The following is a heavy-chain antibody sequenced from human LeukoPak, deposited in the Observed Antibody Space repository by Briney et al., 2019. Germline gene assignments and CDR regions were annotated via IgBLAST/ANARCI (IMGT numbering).Heavy chain of an antibody. CDR1: GFTFGDYA. CDR3: TRDYFGSGSYYNAGMDA. D-gene: IGHD3-10*01. CDR2: IRSKGYGGTT. V-gene: IGHV3-49*04. Sequence: GGSLRLSCKASGFTFGDYAMSWVRQAPGKGLEWVGFIRSKGYGGTTEYAASVKGRFTISRDDSKSIAYLQMNSLKTEDTAVYYCTRDYFGSGSYYNAGMDAWGKGTTVTISS. J-gene: IGHJ6*04.